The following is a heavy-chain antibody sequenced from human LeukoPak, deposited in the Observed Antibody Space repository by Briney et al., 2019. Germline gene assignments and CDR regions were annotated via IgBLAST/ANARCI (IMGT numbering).Heavy chain of an antibody. J-gene: IGHJ6*02. CDR1: GYSFTSYW. CDR2: IYPGDSDT. V-gene: IGHV5-51*01. CDR3: ARIPCGSGSCAIYYYYGMGV. Sequence: GESLKISCKGSGYSFTSYWIGWVRQMPGKGLAWMGIIYPGDSDTRYSPSFQGQVTISADKSISTAYLQWSTLKASDTAMYYCARIPCGSGSCAIYYYYGMGVWGQGTTVTVSS. D-gene: IGHD3-10*01.